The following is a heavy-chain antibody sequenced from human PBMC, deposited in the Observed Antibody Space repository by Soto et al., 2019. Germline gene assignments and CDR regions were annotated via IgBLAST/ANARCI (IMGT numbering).Heavy chain of an antibody. D-gene: IGHD2-21*02. Sequence: QVQLVQSGAEVKKPGSSVKVSCKASGGTFSSYSISWMRQAPGQGLEWMGGTIPIFGTTNYAQKFQGRVTITADESTSTASLELSSLRSEDTAVYYCASCLVTSYFYYYGMDVWGQGTTVTVSS. J-gene: IGHJ6*02. CDR2: TIPIFGTT. CDR3: ASCLVTSYFYYYGMDV. CDR1: GGTFSSYS. V-gene: IGHV1-69*12.